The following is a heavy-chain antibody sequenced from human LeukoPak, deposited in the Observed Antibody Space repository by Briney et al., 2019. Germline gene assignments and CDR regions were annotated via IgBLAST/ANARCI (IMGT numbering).Heavy chain of an antibody. V-gene: IGHV4-31*03. D-gene: IGHD3-16*01. CDR2: IYYSGRA. Sequence: SETLSLTCTVAGGSISIIGHYWSWIRQHPGKGLEWIGYIYYSGRAYYNPSLKSRVTISVDTSKNQFSLKLSSVTAADTAVYYCARSTYYDYYMDVWGKGTTVTVSS. CDR3: ARSTYYDYYMDV. CDR1: GGSISIIGHY. J-gene: IGHJ6*03.